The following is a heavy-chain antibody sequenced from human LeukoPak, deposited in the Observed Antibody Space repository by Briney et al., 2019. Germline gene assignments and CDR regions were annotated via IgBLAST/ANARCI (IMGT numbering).Heavy chain of an antibody. CDR3: ARALGPYCSSTSCRIYYYYYMDV. D-gene: IGHD2-2*01. Sequence: SETLSLTCAVYGGSFSGYYWSWIRQPPGKGLEWIGEINHSGSTNYNPSLKSRVTISVDTSKNQFSLKLSSVTAADTAVYYCARALGPYCSSTSCRIYYYYYMDVWGKGTTVTVSS. CDR2: INHSGST. CDR1: GGSFSGYY. V-gene: IGHV4-34*01. J-gene: IGHJ6*03.